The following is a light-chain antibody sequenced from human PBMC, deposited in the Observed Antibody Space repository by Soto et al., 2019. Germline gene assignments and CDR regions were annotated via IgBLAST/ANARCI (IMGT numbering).Light chain of an antibody. CDR1: NNDVGGYNY. CDR3: CSYAGNYIYV. J-gene: IGLJ1*01. Sequence: QSALTQPSSVSWSTGQSVTISCTVTNNDVGGYNYVSWYQQHPGKAPKLMIFEVNKRPSGVPDRFSGSKYGNTASLTISGLQAEDEADYYCCSYAGNYIYVFGTGTKVTVL. V-gene: IGLV2-11*01. CDR2: EVN.